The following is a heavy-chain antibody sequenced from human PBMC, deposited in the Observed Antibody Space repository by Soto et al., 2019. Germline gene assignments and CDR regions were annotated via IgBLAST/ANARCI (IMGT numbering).Heavy chain of an antibody. J-gene: IGHJ4*02. CDR3: ARVRYDRSGFDH. CDR1: GDSIRRSHW. D-gene: IGHD3-22*01. CDR2: ISHSGIT. Sequence: QVQLQESGPGLVRPSGALSVTCAVSGDSIRRSHWWSWVRQSPGKGLEWIGEISHSGITNYNPSLKSRVTISGDKSKNQLSLKLTSVTAADPAVYYCARVRYDRSGFDHWGQGTLVSVSS. V-gene: IGHV4-4*02.